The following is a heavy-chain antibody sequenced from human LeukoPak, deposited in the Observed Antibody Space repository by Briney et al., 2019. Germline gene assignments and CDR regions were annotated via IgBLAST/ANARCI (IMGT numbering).Heavy chain of an antibody. D-gene: IGHD1-1*01. CDR1: GFTFSSYS. Sequence: GGSLRLSCAASGFTFSSYSMNWVRQAPGKGLEWVSSISSFSSYIYYTDSVKGRFTISRDNAKNSLYLQMNSLRAEDTAVYYCARANFNWNHQPYYFDYWGQGTLVTVSS. CDR3: ARANFNWNHQPYYFDY. CDR2: ISSFSSYI. V-gene: IGHV3-21*01. J-gene: IGHJ4*02.